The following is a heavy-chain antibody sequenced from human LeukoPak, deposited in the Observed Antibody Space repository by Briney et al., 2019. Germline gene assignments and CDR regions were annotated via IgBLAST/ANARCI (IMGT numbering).Heavy chain of an antibody. D-gene: IGHD6-13*01. CDR3: AKGGSSSWAVDY. CDR1: GFTFSSYG. CDR2: IRYDGSNK. V-gene: IGHV3-30*02. J-gene: IGHJ4*02. Sequence: GGSLRPSCAASGFTFSSYGMHWVRQAPGKGLEWVALIRYDGSNKYYADSVKGRFTISRDNSKNTLYLQMNSRRAEDTAVYYCAKGGSSSWAVDYWGQGTLVTVSS.